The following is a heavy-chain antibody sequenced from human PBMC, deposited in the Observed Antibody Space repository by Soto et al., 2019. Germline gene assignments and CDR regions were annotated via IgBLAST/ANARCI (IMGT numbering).Heavy chain of an antibody. V-gene: IGHV4-34*01. Sequence: SETLSLTCAVYGGSFSGYYWRRIRQPPGKGLEWIGEINHSGSTNYNPSLKSRVTISVDTSKNQFSLKLSSVAAADTAVYYCARGLDFGVVPQGGDFGYGCQGTLVTVSS. D-gene: IGHD3-3*01. CDR1: GGSFSGYY. CDR3: ARGLDFGVVPQGGDFGY. J-gene: IGHJ4*02. CDR2: INHSGST.